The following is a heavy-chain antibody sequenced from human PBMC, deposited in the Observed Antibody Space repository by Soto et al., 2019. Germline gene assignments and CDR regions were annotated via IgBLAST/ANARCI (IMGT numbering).Heavy chain of an antibody. J-gene: IGHJ5*02. Sequence: QVQLQESGPGLVKPSETLSLTCTVSGGSLNISCWSWIRQPPGKGLEWIGFICYSGSTKYNPSLERRVTMSVDPSKDYFSLKVCFVTGADTAVYYCARGAYYVSPWGHGTLVTVSS. CDR2: ICYSGST. CDR3: ARGAYYVSP. CDR1: GGSLNISC. V-gene: IGHV4-59*01. D-gene: IGHD3-16*01.